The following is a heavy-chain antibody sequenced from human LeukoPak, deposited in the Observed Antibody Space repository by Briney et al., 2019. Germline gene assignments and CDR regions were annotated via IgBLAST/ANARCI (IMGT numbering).Heavy chain of an antibody. CDR2: ISGSSAGI. CDR3: ARDRDGYNHYFDY. J-gene: IGHJ4*02. D-gene: IGHD5-24*01. Sequence: GGSLRLSCAASGFTFSSYSMNWVRQAPGKGLEWVSYISGSSAGIYYADSVKGRFTISRDNAKNSLYLQMNSLRAEDTAVYYCARDRDGYNHYFDYWGQGTLVTVSS. CDR1: GFTFSSYS. V-gene: IGHV3-48*04.